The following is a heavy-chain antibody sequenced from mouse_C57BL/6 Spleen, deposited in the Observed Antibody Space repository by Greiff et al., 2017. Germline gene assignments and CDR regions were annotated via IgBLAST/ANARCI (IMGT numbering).Heavy chain of an antibody. CDR1: GYTFTSYW. CDR3: ATHYGSSYVNWFAY. V-gene: IGHV1-55*01. J-gene: IGHJ3*01. CDR2: IYPGSGST. Sequence: QVQLQQPGAELVKPGASVKMSCKASGYTFTSYWITWVKQRPGQGLEWIGDIYPGSGSTNYNEKFKSKATLTVDTSSSTAYMQLSSLTSEDSAVYYCATHYGSSYVNWFAYWGQGTLVTVSA. D-gene: IGHD1-1*01.